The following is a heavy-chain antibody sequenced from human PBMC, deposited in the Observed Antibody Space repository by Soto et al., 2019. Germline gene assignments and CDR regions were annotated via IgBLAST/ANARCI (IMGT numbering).Heavy chain of an antibody. Sequence: ASVKVSCKASGYTFTSYGISWVRQAPGQGLEWMGWISAYNGNTNYAQKLQGRVTMTTDTSTSTAYMELRSLRSDDTAVYYCARDLNRYYYDSSGLDAFDIWGQGTMVTVS. V-gene: IGHV1-18*01. CDR3: ARDLNRYYYDSSGLDAFDI. J-gene: IGHJ3*02. CDR2: ISAYNGNT. CDR1: GYTFTSYG. D-gene: IGHD3-22*01.